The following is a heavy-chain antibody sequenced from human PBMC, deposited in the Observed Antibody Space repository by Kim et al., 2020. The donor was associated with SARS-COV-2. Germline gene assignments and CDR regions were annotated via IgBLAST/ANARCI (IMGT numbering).Heavy chain of an antibody. CDR3: TTGHPTYYDILTGYHHYYYGMDV. CDR2: IKSKTDGGTT. D-gene: IGHD3-9*01. V-gene: IGHV3-15*01. CDR1: GFTFSNAW. Sequence: GGSLRLSCAASGFTFSNAWMSWVRQAPGKGLEWVGRIKSKTDGGTTDYATPVKGRFTISRDDSKNTLYLQMNSLKTEDTAVYYCTTGHPTYYDILTGYHHYYYGMDVWGQGTTVTVSS. J-gene: IGHJ6*02.